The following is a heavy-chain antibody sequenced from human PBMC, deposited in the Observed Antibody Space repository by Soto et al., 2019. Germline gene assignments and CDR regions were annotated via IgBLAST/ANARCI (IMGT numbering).Heavy chain of an antibody. J-gene: IGHJ6*02. Sequence: ASVKVSCKASGYTFTSYGISWVRQAPGQGLEWMGWISAYNGNTNYAQKLQGRVTMTTDTSTSTAYMELRSLRSDDTAVYYCAREDYEGSGSYNYYYGMDVWGQGTTVTVSS. CDR2: ISAYNGNT. V-gene: IGHV1-18*01. CDR3: AREDYEGSGSYNYYYGMDV. D-gene: IGHD3-10*01. CDR1: GYTFTSYG.